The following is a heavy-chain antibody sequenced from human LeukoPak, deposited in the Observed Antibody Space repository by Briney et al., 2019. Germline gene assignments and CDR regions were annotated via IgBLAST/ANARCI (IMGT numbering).Heavy chain of an antibody. J-gene: IGHJ3*02. V-gene: IGHV1-2*02. CDR2: IVPNSGGT. Sequence: ASVKVSCKASGYTFSVYYIHWMRQAPEQGLEWMGWIVPNSGGTNYAQKFQGRVTVTRDTSISTAYMELSSLRSDDTAVYFCARGILMTGNYGAFDIWGQGTTVTVSS. CDR3: ARGILMTGNYGAFDI. CDR1: GYTFSVYY. D-gene: IGHD3-9*01.